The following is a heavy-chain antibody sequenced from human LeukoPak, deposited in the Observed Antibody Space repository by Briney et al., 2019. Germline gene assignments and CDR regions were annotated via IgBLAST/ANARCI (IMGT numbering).Heavy chain of an antibody. CDR3: ARDMVVAASPDAFDI. V-gene: IGHV4-39*07. CDR1: GGSISSSSYY. Sequence: SETLSLTCTVSGGSISSSSYYWGWIRQPPGKGLEWIGRIYTSGSTNYNPSLKSRVTMSVDTSKNQFSLRLSSVTAADTAVYYCARDMVVAASPDAFDIWGQGTMVTVSS. D-gene: IGHD2-15*01. J-gene: IGHJ3*02. CDR2: IYTSGST.